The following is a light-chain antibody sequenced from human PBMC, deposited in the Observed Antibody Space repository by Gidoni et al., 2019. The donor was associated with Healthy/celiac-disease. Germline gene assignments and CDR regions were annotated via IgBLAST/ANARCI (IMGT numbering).Light chain of an antibody. CDR3: QQSYSTRYS. CDR2: AAS. Sequence: DIQMTQSPSSLSASVGDRVTITCRASQSSSSYLNWYQQKPGKAPKLLIYAASSLQSGVPSRFSGSGSGTDFTLTISSLQPEDFATYYCQQSYSTRYSFGQGTKLEI. V-gene: IGKV1-39*01. J-gene: IGKJ2*03. CDR1: QSSSSY.